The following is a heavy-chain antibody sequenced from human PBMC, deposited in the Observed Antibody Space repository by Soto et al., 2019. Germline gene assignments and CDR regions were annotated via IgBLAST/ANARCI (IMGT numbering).Heavy chain of an antibody. J-gene: IGHJ3*02. CDR3: ATGGAVAGILAIGAFDI. CDR1: GYSFTSYW. Sequence: PGESLKISCKGSGYSFTSYWISWVRQMPGKGLEWMGRIDPSDSYTNYSPSFQGHVTISADKSISTAYLQWSSLKASDTAMYYCATGGAVAGILAIGAFDIWGQGTMVTVSS. CDR2: IDPSDSYT. V-gene: IGHV5-10-1*01. D-gene: IGHD6-19*01.